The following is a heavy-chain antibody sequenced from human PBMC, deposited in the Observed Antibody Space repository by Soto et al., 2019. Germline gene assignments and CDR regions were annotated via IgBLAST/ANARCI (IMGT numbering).Heavy chain of an antibody. D-gene: IGHD1-26*01. Sequence: QVQLQESGPGLVKPSQTLSLTCTVSDGSIDSGSYYRSWVRQYPGKGLEWIGSIHYSGSIYYSPSLRSXLTRSXXTSKNQFSLKLSSVTVADTAVYYCTRGLDRAKLGYWGQGIQVIVSS. CDR1: DGSIDSGSYY. CDR3: TRGLDRAKLGY. V-gene: IGHV4-31*03. J-gene: IGHJ4*02. CDR2: IHYSGSI.